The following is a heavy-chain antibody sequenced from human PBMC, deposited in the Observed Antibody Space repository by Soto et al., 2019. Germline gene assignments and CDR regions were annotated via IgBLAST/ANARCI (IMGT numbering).Heavy chain of an antibody. V-gene: IGHV4-30-4*01. CDR1: GGSISSGDYY. Sequence: PSETLSLTCTVSGGSISSGDYYWSWIRQPPGKGLEWIGYIHYSGSTNYNPSLKSRVIISVDTSKNHFSLKLSSVTAADTAVYYCARAKNRYYFDYWGQGTLVTVSS. CDR3: ARAKNRYYFDY. CDR2: IHYSGST. J-gene: IGHJ4*02.